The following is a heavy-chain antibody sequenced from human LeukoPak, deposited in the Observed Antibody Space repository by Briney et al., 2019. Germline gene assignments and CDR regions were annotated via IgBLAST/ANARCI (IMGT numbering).Heavy chain of an antibody. D-gene: IGHD5-18*01. CDR3: ARDWDTAMVTSMGY. Sequence: ASVKVSCKASGYTFTSYGISWVRQAPGQGLEWMGWISAYNGNTNYAQKLQDRVTMTTDTSTSTAYMELRSLRSDDTAVYYCARDWDTAMVTSMGYWGQGTLVTVSS. CDR1: GYTFTSYG. CDR2: ISAYNGNT. V-gene: IGHV1-18*01. J-gene: IGHJ4*02.